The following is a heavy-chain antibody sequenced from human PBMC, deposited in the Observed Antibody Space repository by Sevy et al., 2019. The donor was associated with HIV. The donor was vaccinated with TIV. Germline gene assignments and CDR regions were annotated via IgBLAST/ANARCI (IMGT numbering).Heavy chain of an antibody. D-gene: IGHD1-26*01. V-gene: IGHV4-59*08. Sequence: SETLSLTCTVSGGSITSLYWNWIRQPPGKGLEWIANIYYNGHINYNPSLKSRVTFSLDTSKNQFTLRLSSVTAADTAMYYCAGKNAWGRGYSWGQGTLVTVSS. CDR3: AGKNAWGRGYS. CDR2: IYYNGHI. CDR1: GGSITSLY. J-gene: IGHJ4*02.